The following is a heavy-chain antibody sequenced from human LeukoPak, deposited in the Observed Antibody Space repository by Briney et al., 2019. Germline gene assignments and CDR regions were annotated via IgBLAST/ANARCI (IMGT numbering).Heavy chain of an antibody. Sequence: SETLSLTCAVSGGSISSSYWWSWVRQPPGKGLEWIGEVYHSVSTNYNPSLRSRVTISVDTSKNQFSLKLSSVTAADTAVYYCARGHYDILTGYYQVYYYYYYMDVWGKGTTVTISS. D-gene: IGHD3-9*01. V-gene: IGHV4-4*02. CDR1: GGSISSSYW. CDR2: VYHSVST. CDR3: ARGHYDILTGYYQVYYYYYYMDV. J-gene: IGHJ6*03.